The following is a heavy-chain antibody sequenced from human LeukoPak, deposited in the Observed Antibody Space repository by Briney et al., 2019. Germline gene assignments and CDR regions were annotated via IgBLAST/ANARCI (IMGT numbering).Heavy chain of an antibody. D-gene: IGHD2-21*02. J-gene: IGHJ4*02. CDR1: GGSFSGYY. Sequence: KPSETLPLTCAVYGGSFSGYYWSWIRQPPGKGLEWIGEINHSGSTNYNPSLKSRVTISVDTSKNQFSLKLSSVTAADTAVYYCARFAAYCGGDCYPPAFSLDYWGQGTLVTVSS. CDR2: INHSGST. CDR3: ARFAAYCGGDCYPPAFSLDY. V-gene: IGHV4-34*01.